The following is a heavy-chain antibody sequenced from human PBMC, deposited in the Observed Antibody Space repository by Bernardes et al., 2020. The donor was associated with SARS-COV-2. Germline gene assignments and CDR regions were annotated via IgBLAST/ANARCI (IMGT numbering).Heavy chain of an antibody. V-gene: IGHV1-69*13. Sequence: SVKVSCMASGGTFSSYAISWVRQAPGQGLEWMGRIIPIFGTANYAQKFQGRVTITADESTSTAYMELSSLRSEDTAVYYCARDRALTRRSVDTAMADYWGQGTLVTVSS. CDR1: GGTFSSYA. CDR2: IIPIFGTA. D-gene: IGHD5-18*01. CDR3: ARDRALTRRSVDTAMADY. J-gene: IGHJ4*02.